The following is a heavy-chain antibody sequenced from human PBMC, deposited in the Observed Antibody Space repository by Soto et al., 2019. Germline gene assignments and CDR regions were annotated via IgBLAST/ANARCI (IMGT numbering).Heavy chain of an antibody. Sequence: SVKVSCKASGGTFSSYTSSWVRQAPGQGLERMGRIIPILGIANYAQKFQGRVTITADKSTSTAYMELSSLRSEDTAVYYCARDRVANCSSTSCSHYYYYMDVWGKGTTVTVSS. D-gene: IGHD2-2*01. V-gene: IGHV1-69*04. CDR1: GGTFSSYT. J-gene: IGHJ6*03. CDR3: ARDRVANCSSTSCSHYYYYMDV. CDR2: IIPILGIA.